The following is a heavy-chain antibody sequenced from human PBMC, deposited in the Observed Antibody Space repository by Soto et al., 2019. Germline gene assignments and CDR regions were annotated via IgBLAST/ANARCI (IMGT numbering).Heavy chain of an antibody. D-gene: IGHD3-16*01. Sequence: EVQVVESGGGLVQPGGSLRLSCAASGFSFTTFEMNWVRQAPGKGLEWLSYISGGGGTMYYADSVKGRFTISRDNTKNSLFLQMSHPRDEGTGFYFLGGGGLPYFDYWGQGALVTVSS. CDR1: GFSFTTFE. CDR3: GGGGLPYFDY. V-gene: IGHV3-48*03. CDR2: ISGGGGTM. J-gene: IGHJ4*02.